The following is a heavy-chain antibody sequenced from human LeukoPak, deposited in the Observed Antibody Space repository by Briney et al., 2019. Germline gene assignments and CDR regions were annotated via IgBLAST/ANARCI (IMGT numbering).Heavy chain of an antibody. CDR2: IKQDGSEK. CDR1: GFTFSSYS. CDR3: AREVKDVGYCSSISCYYYYYGMDV. J-gene: IGHJ6*02. V-gene: IGHV3-7*05. Sequence: GGSLRLSCAASGFTFSSYSMSWVRQAPGKGLEWVANIKQDGSEKYYVDSVKGRFTISRDNAKNSLYLQMNSLRAEDTAVYYCAREVKDVGYCSSISCYYYYYGMDVWGQGTTVTVSS. D-gene: IGHD2-2*01.